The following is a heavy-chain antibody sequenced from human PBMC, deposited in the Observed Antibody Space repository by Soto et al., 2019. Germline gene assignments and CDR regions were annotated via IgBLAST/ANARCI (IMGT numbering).Heavy chain of an antibody. V-gene: IGHV1-8*01. CDR3: ARGLSYYASGSSEIEEDAFDF. D-gene: IGHD3-10*01. CDR2: LNPHSGFT. CDR1: GYTFTNYD. J-gene: IGHJ3*01. Sequence: QVQLVQSGAEVKKPGASVKVSCKASGYTFTNYDINWVRQATGQGLEWMGWLNPHSGFTGYAHKFQGRVTMTRDTSISTAYMELSSLRSEDTAVYYCARGLSYYASGSSEIEEDAFDFWGQGTMVTVSA.